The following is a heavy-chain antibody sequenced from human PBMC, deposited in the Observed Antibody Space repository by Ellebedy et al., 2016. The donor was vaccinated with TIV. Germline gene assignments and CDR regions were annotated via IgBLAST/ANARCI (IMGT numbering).Heavy chain of an antibody. J-gene: IGHJ4*02. Sequence: GGSLRLSCAASGFTFSNYWMSWVRQAPGKGLEWVANIKQDGSEKYYVDSVKGRFTISRDNAKNSLYLQMNSLRAEDTAVYYCAREFIAAAGTVFDYWGQGTLVTVSS. V-gene: IGHV3-7*01. CDR3: AREFIAAAGTVFDY. CDR2: IKQDGSEK. D-gene: IGHD6-13*01. CDR1: GFTFSNYW.